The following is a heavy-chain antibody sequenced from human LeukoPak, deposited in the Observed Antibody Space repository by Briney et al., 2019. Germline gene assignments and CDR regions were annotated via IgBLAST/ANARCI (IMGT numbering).Heavy chain of an antibody. J-gene: IGHJ4*02. CDR3: TTGDILTGFNFDY. CDR1: GITLSNAW. Sequence: GGSLRLSCAASGITLSNAWMSWVRQAPGKGLEWVGRIKSKTDGGTTDYAAPVKGRFTISRDDSKNTLYLQMNSLKTEDTVVYYCTTGDILTGFNFDYWGQGTLVTVSS. CDR2: IKSKTDGGTT. V-gene: IGHV3-15*01. D-gene: IGHD3-9*01.